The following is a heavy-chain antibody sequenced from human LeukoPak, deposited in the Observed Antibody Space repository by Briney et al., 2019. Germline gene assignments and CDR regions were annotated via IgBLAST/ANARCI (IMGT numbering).Heavy chain of an antibody. J-gene: IGHJ5*02. V-gene: IGHV3-21*01. Sequence: GGSLRLSCAASGFTFSSYSINWVRQAPGKGLEWVSSISSSSSYIYYADSVKGRFTISRDNAKNSLYLQMNSLRAEDTAVYYCARDDSYCTNGVCSAGFDPWGQGTLVTVSS. D-gene: IGHD2-8*01. CDR3: ARDDSYCTNGVCSAGFDP. CDR1: GFTFSSYS. CDR2: ISSSSSYI.